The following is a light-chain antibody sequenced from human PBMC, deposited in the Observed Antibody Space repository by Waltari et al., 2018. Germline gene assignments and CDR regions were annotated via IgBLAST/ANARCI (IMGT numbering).Light chain of an antibody. Sequence: DIVLTQSPATLSLSPGERATLAYRASQSVSNFVAWYQQKPGQAPRLLIYDASNRATGIPARFSGGGSGTDFTLTISSLEPEDFAVYYCQQRGNWPLTFGGGTKVEIK. V-gene: IGKV3-11*01. CDR3: QQRGNWPLT. J-gene: IGKJ4*01. CDR1: QSVSNF. CDR2: DAS.